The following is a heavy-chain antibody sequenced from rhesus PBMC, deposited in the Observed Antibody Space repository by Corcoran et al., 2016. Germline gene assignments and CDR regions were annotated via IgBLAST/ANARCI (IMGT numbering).Heavy chain of an antibody. V-gene: IGHV4-80*01. CDR3: ARDNHPSGWALDV. D-gene: IGHD6-37*01. CDR2: INGDGGGA. J-gene: IGHJ5-2*02. Sequence: QVQLQESGPGLVKPLETRSLTCTVSGASIRSYWWSWIRQSPGKRLEWIGEINGDGGGANSNPPLSSRVTISKDVTTNQISLKLTSVTAADTAVYHCARDNHPSGWALDVWDRGVLVTVSS. CDR1: GASIRSYW.